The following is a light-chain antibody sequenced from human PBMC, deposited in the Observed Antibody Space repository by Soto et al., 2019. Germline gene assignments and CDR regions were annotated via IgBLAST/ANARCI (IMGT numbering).Light chain of an antibody. CDR3: QQYHKWPLT. J-gene: IGKJ4*01. CDR2: DAS. V-gene: IGKV1-33*01. Sequence: DIQMTQSPSSLSTSVVDRGTITCQASQDISNYLNWYQQKPGKAPKLLIYDASNLETGVPSRFSGSGSGTEFILTISSLQSEDFAVYYCQQYHKWPLTFGGGTKVDIK. CDR1: QDISNY.